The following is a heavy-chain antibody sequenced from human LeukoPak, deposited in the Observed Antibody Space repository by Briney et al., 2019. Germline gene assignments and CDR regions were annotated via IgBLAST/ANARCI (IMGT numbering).Heavy chain of an antibody. V-gene: IGHV4-38-2*02. J-gene: IGHJ6*03. D-gene: IGHD3-10*01. CDR1: GYSISSGYY. CDR3: ARMIEGMVRGLYYYYMDV. Sequence: SETLSLTCTVSGYSISSGYYWGWIRQPPGKGLEWIGSIYHSGSTNYNPSLKSRVTISVDTSKNQFSLKLSSVTAADTAVYYCARMIEGMVRGLYYYYMDVWGKGTTVTVSS. CDR2: IYHSGST.